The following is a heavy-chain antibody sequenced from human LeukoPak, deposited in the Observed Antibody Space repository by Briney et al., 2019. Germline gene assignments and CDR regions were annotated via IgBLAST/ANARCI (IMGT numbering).Heavy chain of an antibody. Sequence: GRSLRLSCAASGLTFRNYGMHWVRQAPGKGLEWVSYISSSSGTIIYADSVRGRFTISRDNAKNSLYLQMNSLREEDTAVYYCARDPTSGGFDFWGQGTLVTVSS. CDR2: ISSSSGTI. CDR3: ARDPTSGGFDF. CDR1: GLTFRNYG. D-gene: IGHD2-15*01. V-gene: IGHV3-48*02. J-gene: IGHJ4*02.